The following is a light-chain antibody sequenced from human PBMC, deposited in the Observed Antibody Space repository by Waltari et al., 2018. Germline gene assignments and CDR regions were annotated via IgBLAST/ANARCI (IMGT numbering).Light chain of an antibody. CDR2: VAS. CDR3: QHYVRLPVS. Sequence: EIVLTQSPGTLSLSPGERATLSCRASQSVSRSFTWYQQKPGQAPRLLIYVASSRATGVPDRFSGSVSVTDFSLTISRLEPEDFALYYCQHYVRLPVSFGQGTKVEIK. CDR1: QSVSRS. J-gene: IGKJ1*01. V-gene: IGKV3-20*01.